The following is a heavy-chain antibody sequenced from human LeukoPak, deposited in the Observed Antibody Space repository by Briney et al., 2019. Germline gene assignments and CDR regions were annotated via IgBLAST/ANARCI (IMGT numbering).Heavy chain of an antibody. J-gene: IGHJ6*02. CDR2: IRSKAYGGTT. V-gene: IGHV3-49*04. CDR3: TRAPVVVPYSYGMDV. CDR1: GFTFGDYA. Sequence: PGGSLRLSCTASGFTFGDYAMSWVRQAPGKGREWVGFIRSKAYGGTTEYAASVKGRFTISREDSKSIAYLQMNSLKPEDTAVYYCTRAPVVVPYSYGMDVWGQGTTVTVSS. D-gene: IGHD3-22*01.